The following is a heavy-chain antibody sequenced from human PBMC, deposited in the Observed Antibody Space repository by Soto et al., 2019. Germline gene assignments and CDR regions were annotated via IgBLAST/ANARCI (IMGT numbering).Heavy chain of an antibody. J-gene: IGHJ6*02. CDR2: ISSSSSYI. V-gene: IGHV3-21*01. Sequence: GGSLRLSCAASGFTFSSYSMNWVRQAPGKGLEWVSSISSSSSYIYYADSVKGRFTISRDNAKNSLYLQMNSLRAEDTAVYYCARGPLYYYGSGSYGDVWGQGTTVTVSS. CDR3: ARGPLYYYGSGSYGDV. D-gene: IGHD3-10*01. CDR1: GFTFSSYS.